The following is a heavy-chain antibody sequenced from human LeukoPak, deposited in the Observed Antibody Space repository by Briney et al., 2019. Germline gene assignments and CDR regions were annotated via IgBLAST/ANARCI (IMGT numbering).Heavy chain of an antibody. CDR2: IYHSGST. J-gene: IGHJ4*02. Sequence: SETLSLTCAVSGGSISSSNWWSWVRQPPGKGLEWIGEIYHSGSTNYNPSLKSRVTISVDTSKNQFSLRLRSVTAADTAVYYCVRDSYGSWESYWGQGTLVTVSS. D-gene: IGHD6-6*01. CDR3: VRDSYGSWESY. CDR1: GGSISSSNW. V-gene: IGHV4-4*02.